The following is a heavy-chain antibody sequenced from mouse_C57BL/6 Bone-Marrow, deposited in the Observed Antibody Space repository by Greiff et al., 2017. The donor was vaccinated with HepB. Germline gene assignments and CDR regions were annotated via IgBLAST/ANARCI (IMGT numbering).Heavy chain of an antibody. D-gene: IGHD1-2*01. Sequence: VQLVESGPGLVQPSQSLSITCTVSGFSLTSYGVHWVRQSPGKGLEWLGVIWRGGSTDYNAALMSRLSITKDNSKSQVFFKMNSLQADDTAIYYCAKHYLTDYWGQGTSVTVSS. J-gene: IGHJ4*01. CDR2: IWRGGST. V-gene: IGHV2-5*01. CDR3: AKHYLTDY. CDR1: GFSLTSYG.